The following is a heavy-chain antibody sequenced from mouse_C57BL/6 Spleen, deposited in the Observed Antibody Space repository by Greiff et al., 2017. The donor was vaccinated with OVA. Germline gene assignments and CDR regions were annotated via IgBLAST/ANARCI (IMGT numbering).Heavy chain of an antibody. J-gene: IGHJ1*03. CDR3: ARSAYYGNYWYFDV. D-gene: IGHD2-10*01. Sequence: EVKLVESGPELVKPGASVKISCKASGYSFPDYHMNWVKQSNGKSLEWIGVINPNYGTTSYNQKFKGKATLTVDQSSSTAYMQLNSLTSEDSAVYYCARSAYYGNYWYFDVWGTGTTVTVSS. CDR1: GYSFPDYH. CDR2: INPNYGTT. V-gene: IGHV1-39*01.